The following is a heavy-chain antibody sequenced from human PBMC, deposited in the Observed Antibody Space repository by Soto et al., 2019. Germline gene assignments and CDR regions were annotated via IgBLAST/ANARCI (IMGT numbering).Heavy chain of an antibody. CDR3: ARDKDWAFDY. J-gene: IGHJ4*02. Sequence: EVQLEESGGGLVQPGGSLRLSCVASGFTFSSYSIVWVRQAPGKGLEWVSYIFTTGTTIYYADSVKGRFTVSRDNAKNSLFLLLNSLRAEDTAVYYCARDKDWAFDYWGQGTLVTVS. D-gene: IGHD3-9*01. CDR1: GFTFSSYS. V-gene: IGHV3-48*03. CDR2: IFTTGTTI.